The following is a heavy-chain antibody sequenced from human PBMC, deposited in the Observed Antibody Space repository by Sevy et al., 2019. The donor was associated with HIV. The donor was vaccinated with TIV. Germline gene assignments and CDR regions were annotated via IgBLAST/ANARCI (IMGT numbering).Heavy chain of an antibody. J-gene: IGHJ4*02. CDR2: ISSSSTYI. V-gene: IGHV3-21*01. Sequence: GGSLRLSCAASGFTFSRYNMNWVRQAPGKGLEWVSSISSSSTYIYYADSVKGRFTISRDSDKNSLYLEMNSLRAEDTAVYYCARQFWSGYHLYYFDFWGQGTLVTVSS. CDR3: ARQFWSGYHLYYFDF. D-gene: IGHD3-3*01. CDR1: GFTFSRYN.